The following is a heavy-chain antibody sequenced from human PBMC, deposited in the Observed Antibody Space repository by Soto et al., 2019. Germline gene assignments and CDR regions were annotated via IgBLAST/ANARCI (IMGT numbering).Heavy chain of an antibody. D-gene: IGHD5-18*01. CDR1: GGSISRSSYY. CDR3: ARHDRYSYGPFDY. CDR2: IYYSGST. J-gene: IGHJ4*02. Sequence: QLQLQESGPGLVKPSETLSLTCTVSGGSISRSSYYWGWIRQPPGKGLEWIGSIYYSGSTYYNPSLKSRVTTSVDTTKNQFSLQLSSVTAADTAVYYCARHDRYSYGPFDYWGQGTLVTVSS. V-gene: IGHV4-39*01.